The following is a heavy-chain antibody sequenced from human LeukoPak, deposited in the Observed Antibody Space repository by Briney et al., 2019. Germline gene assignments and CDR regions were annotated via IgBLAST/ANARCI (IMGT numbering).Heavy chain of an antibody. CDR1: GFTFSSYA. V-gene: IGHV3-23*01. CDR2: IGRSGGDI. J-gene: IGHJ4*02. CDR3: AKYAPPTTVVTRYFDY. Sequence: GGSLRLSCAASGFTFSSYAMSWVRQAPGKGLEWVSVIGRSGGDIQYVDFVKGRFTISRDNSKNTLYLQMNSLRAEDTAVYYCAKYAPPTTVVTRYFDYWGQGTLVTVSS. D-gene: IGHD4-23*01.